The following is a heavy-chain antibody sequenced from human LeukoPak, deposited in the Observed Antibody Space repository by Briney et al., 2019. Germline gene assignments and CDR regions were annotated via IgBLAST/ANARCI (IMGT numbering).Heavy chain of an antibody. Sequence: GGSLRLSCAASGFTFDDYTMHWVRQAPGKGLEWVSSISSSSSYIYYADSVKGRFTISRDNAKNSLYLQMNSLRAEDTAVYYCARDLDVWFGELLPSTPPAYWGQGTLVTVSS. V-gene: IGHV3-21*01. CDR3: ARDLDVWFGELLPSTPPAY. CDR1: GFTFDDYT. D-gene: IGHD3-10*01. J-gene: IGHJ4*02. CDR2: ISSSSSYI.